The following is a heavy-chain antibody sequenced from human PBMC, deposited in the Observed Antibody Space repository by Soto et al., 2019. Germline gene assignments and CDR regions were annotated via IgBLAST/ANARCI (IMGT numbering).Heavy chain of an antibody. CDR1: GFTFSDYY. D-gene: IGHD6-19*01. CDR3: ATGPDSSGYYGMDV. V-gene: IGHV3-11*01. Sequence: QVQLEESGGGLVKPGGSLRLSCAASGFTFSDYYMSWFRQAPGKGLEWVSSITSGGTRYYADSVKGRFTISRDNAKNSLYLQLNSLRAEDTAVYYCATGPDSSGYYGMDVWGQGTTVTVSS. CDR2: ITSGGTR. J-gene: IGHJ6*02.